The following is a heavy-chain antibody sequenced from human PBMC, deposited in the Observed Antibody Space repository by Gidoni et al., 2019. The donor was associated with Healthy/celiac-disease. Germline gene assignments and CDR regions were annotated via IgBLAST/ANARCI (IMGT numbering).Heavy chain of an antibody. CDR1: GTTFSNAW. CDR3: TTDPAGGYSYGSNFDY. Sequence: EVQLVESGGGLVKPGGALRLSWAASGTTFSNAWLSWVRQAPGKGLGWVGRIKSKTDGGTTDYAAPVKGRFTISRDDSKNTLYLQMNSLKTEDTAVYYCTTDPAGGYSYGSNFDYWGQGTLVTVSS. V-gene: IGHV3-15*01. CDR2: IKSKTDGGTT. J-gene: IGHJ4*02. D-gene: IGHD5-18*01.